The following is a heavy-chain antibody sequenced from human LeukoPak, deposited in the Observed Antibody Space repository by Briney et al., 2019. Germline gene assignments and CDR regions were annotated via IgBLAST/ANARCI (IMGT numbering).Heavy chain of an antibody. Sequence: PVGSLRLSCAASGFAFSSYGMNWVRQAPGKGLEWVSSISSSSSYIYYADSVKGRFTISRDNAKNSLYLQMNSLRAEDTAVYYCERVGVAVAVNDAFDIWGQGTMVTVSS. CDR2: ISSSSSYI. D-gene: IGHD6-19*01. CDR1: GFAFSSYG. CDR3: ERVGVAVAVNDAFDI. J-gene: IGHJ3*02. V-gene: IGHV3-21*01.